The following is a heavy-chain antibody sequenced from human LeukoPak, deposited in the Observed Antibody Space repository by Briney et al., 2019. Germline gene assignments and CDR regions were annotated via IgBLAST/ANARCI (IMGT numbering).Heavy chain of an antibody. V-gene: IGHV3-30*03. J-gene: IGHJ4*02. Sequence: PGRSLRLSCAASGFTLSSYGTHWVRQAPGKGLEWVAVISYDGSNKYYADSVKGRFTISRDNSKNTLYLQMNSLRADDRAVYYCATVKRDCSGGTCYSYDYWGQGTLVTVSS. D-gene: IGHD2-15*01. CDR2: ISYDGSNK. CDR3: ATVKRDCSGGTCYSYDY. CDR1: GFTLSSYG.